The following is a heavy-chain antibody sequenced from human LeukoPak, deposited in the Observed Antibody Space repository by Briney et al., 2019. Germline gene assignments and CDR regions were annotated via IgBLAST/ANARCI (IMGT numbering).Heavy chain of an antibody. V-gene: IGHV3-74*01. J-gene: IGHJ4*02. D-gene: IGHD5-18*01. CDR2: ISSDGTYT. CDR3: ARDLAYSRLDY. CDR1: GFTFSSHL. Sequence: GGSLRLSCAASGFTFSSHLMHWVRQAPGKGLVWVSRISSDGTYTNYADSVRGRFTISRDNAENSLYLQMNSLRVEDTAFYYCARDLAYSRLDYWGQGMLVTVSS.